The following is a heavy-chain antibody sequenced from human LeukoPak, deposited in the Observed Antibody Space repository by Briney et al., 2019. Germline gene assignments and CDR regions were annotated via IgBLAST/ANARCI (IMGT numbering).Heavy chain of an antibody. V-gene: IGHV1-2*02. CDR3: ARLLTGSGWTRPSNWFDP. J-gene: IGHJ5*02. CDR2: INPNSGGT. CDR1: GYTFTDYY. Sequence: ASVKVSCKASGYTFTDYYIHWVRQAPGQGLEWMGWINPNSGGTNYAQKFQGRVTMTRDTSISTAYMELSRLRSDDTAVYYCARLLTGSGWTRPSNWFDPWGQGTLVTASS. D-gene: IGHD6-19*01.